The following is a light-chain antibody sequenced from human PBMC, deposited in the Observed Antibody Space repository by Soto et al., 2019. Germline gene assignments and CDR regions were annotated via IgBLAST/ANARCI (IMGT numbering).Light chain of an antibody. V-gene: IGKV3-15*01. CDR3: QQFKDWPPLT. CDR2: FAS. J-gene: IGKJ4*01. Sequence: EIVLTQSPATLSVSPGESATLSCRASRSVSSNLAWYQQKPGQSPRLLIYFASTRATGVPARFSGSGSGTEFTLTISSLQSEDFAVYYGQQFKDWPPLTFGGGTKVEIK. CDR1: RSVSSN.